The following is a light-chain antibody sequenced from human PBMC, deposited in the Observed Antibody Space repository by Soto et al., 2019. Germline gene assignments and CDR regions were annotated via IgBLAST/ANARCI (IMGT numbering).Light chain of an antibody. CDR1: QSVSSSY. J-gene: IGKJ1*01. CDR2: GAS. V-gene: IGKV3-20*01. Sequence: EIVLTQSPGTLSLSPGERATLSCRASQSVSSSYLAWYQQKPGQAPRLLIYGASSRATGIPDRFSGSGSGTDFTLTISRLEPEDFAVYNCQQYGTSPPTFGQATRWIS. CDR3: QQYGTSPPT.